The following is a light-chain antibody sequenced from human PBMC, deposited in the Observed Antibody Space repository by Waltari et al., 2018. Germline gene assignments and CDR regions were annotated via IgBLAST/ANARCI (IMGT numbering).Light chain of an antibody. CDR1: SSDVGDYNL. J-gene: IGLJ2*01. CDR2: EVT. V-gene: IGLV2-23*02. Sequence: QSALTQPASVSGSPGQSITISCSGTSSDVGDYNLSSWNQQHPGKAPQLIIYEVTKRPPGVSNRFSGSKSGNTASLTISGLQAEDEAEYFCCSFAGSVTFVVFGGGTKVTVL. CDR3: CSFAGSVTFVV.